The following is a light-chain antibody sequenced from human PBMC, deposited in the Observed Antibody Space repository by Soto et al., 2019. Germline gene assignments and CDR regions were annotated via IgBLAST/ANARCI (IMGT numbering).Light chain of an antibody. J-gene: IGLJ1*01. Sequence: QSALTQPVSVSGSPGQSFTISCTGTSSDVGSYNLVSWYQQHPGKAPKLMIYEGSKRPSGVSNRFSGSKSGNTASLTISGLQAEDEADYYCCSYAGSSTFYVFGTGTKVTVL. CDR2: EGS. V-gene: IGLV2-23*01. CDR1: SSDVGSYNL. CDR3: CSYAGSSTFYV.